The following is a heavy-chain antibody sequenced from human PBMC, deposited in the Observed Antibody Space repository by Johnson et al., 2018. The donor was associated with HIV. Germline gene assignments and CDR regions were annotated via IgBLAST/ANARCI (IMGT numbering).Heavy chain of an antibody. J-gene: IGHJ3*02. CDR3: ARDNEDIVLVGAFDI. CDR1: GFTLSDHA. CDR2: MSSDGSNK. Sequence: VQLVESGGGVVQPGGSLRLSCIASGFTLSDHAMHWVRQAPGKGLEWVAVMSSDGSNKYYADSVKGRFTISRDNSKNTLYLQMNSLRAEDTAVYYCARDNEDIVLVGAFDIWGQGTMVTVSS. D-gene: IGHD2-8*02. V-gene: IGHV3-30*04.